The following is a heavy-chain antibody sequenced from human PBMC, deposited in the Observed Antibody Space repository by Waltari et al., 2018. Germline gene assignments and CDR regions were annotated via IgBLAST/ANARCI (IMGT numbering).Heavy chain of an antibody. D-gene: IGHD6-6*01. Sequence: QVQLQESGPGLVKPSETLSLTCAVSGYSISSGYYWGWIRQPPGKGLEWIGSIYHSGSTYYNPSLKSRVTISVDTSKNQFSLKLSSVTAADTAVYYCARSSSSYWGQGTLVTVSS. CDR1: GYSISSGYY. CDR2: IYHSGST. V-gene: IGHV4-38-2*01. J-gene: IGHJ4*02. CDR3: ARSSSSY.